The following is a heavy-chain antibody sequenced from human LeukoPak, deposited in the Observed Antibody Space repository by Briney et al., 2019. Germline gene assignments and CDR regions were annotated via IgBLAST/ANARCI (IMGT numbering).Heavy chain of an antibody. D-gene: IGHD6-13*01. CDR2: IYTSGST. Sequence: SETLSLTCTVSGGSISSYYWSWIRQPAGKGLEWIGRIYTSGSTNYNPSLKSRVTMSVDTSKNQFSLKLSSVTAADTAVYYCARAYMGIAAAGTPMGTSNYYYYMDVWGKGTTVTVSS. V-gene: IGHV4-4*07. CDR3: ARAYMGIAAAGTPMGTSNYYYYMDV. CDR1: GGSISSYY. J-gene: IGHJ6*03.